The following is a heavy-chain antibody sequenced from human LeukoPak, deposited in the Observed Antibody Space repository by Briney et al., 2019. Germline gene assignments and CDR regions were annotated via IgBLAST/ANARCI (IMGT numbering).Heavy chain of an antibody. CDR3: ARASIAVAGTGFDY. Sequence: ASVKVSCKASGYTFTSYDINWVRQATGQGLEWMGWMNPNSGNTGYAQKFQGRVTVTRNTSISTAYMELSSLRSEDTAVYYCARASIAVAGTGFDYWGQGTLVTVSS. CDR2: MNPNSGNT. J-gene: IGHJ4*02. CDR1: GYTFTSYD. D-gene: IGHD6-19*01. V-gene: IGHV1-8*01.